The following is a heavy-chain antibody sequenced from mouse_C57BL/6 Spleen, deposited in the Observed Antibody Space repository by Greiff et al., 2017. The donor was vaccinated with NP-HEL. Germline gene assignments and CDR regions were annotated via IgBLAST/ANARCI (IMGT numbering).Heavy chain of an antibody. J-gene: IGHJ2*01. V-gene: IGHV1-50*01. CDR3: ARLESNSYYFDY. CDR2: IDPSDSYT. CDR1: GYTFTSYW. Sequence: VQLQQPGAELVKPGASVKLSCKASGYTFTSYWMQWVKQRPGQGLEWIGAIDPSDSYTNYNQKFKGKATLTVVTSSSTAYMQLSSLTSEDAAVYYCARLESNSYYFDYWGQGTTLTVSS. D-gene: IGHD2-5*01.